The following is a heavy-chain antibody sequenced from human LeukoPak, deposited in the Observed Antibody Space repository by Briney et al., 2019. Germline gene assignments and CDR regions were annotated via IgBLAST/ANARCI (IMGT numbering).Heavy chain of an antibody. J-gene: IGHJ4*02. V-gene: IGHV4-39*01. D-gene: IGHD2-15*01. Sequence: SETLSLTCTVSGGSISSSSYYWGWIRQPPGKGLEWIGSIYYSGSTYYNPSLKSRVTISVDTSKNQFSLKLSSVTAADTAVYYCARVWYPAKWGIDYWGQGTLVTVSS. CDR1: GGSISSSSYY. CDR3: ARVWYPAKWGIDY. CDR2: IYYSGST.